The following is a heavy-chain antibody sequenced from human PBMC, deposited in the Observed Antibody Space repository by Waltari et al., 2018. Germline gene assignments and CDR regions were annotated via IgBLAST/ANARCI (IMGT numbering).Heavy chain of an antibody. D-gene: IGHD1-26*01. Sequence: EVQLVESGGGLVQPGRSLRLSCTASGFTFGDYAMSWVRQAPGKGLEGVGFIRSKAYGGTTEYAASVKGRFTISRDDSKSIAYLQMNSLKTEDTAVYYCTREATRGNYFDYWGQGTLVTVSS. CDR3: TREATRGNYFDY. CDR1: GFTFGDYA. CDR2: IRSKAYGGTT. V-gene: IGHV3-49*04. J-gene: IGHJ4*02.